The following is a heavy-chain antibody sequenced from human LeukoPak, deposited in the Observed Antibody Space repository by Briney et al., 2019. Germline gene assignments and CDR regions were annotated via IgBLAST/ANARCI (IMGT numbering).Heavy chain of an antibody. V-gene: IGHV3-21*01. CDR3: ARVPYSGSPDDAFDI. D-gene: IGHD1-26*01. CDR2: ITSSSSYI. J-gene: IGHJ3*02. CDR1: GFTFSNYN. Sequence: GSLRLSCAASGFTFSNYNMNWVRHAPGKGLEWVSSITSSSSYIYYADSVKGRFTISRDNAKNSLYLQMNSLRAEDTAVYYCARVPYSGSPDDAFDIWGQGTMVTVSS.